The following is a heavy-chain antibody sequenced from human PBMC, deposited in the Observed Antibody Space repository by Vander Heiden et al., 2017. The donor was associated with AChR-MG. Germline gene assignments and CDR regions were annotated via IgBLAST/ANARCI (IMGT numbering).Heavy chain of an antibody. J-gene: IGHJ4*02. Sequence: EAHLLESGGGLLQPGGSRRLPCAASGFPFDDYAMPWVGQGPGKGLEWVSGISWNSGSIGYADSVKGRFTISRDNAKNYLYLQMNSLRAEDTALYYCAKDLRYYDSNGPGYWGQGTLVTVSS. CDR2: ISWNSGSI. D-gene: IGHD3-22*01. CDR1: GFPFDDYA. V-gene: IGHV3-9*01. CDR3: AKDLRYYDSNGPGY.